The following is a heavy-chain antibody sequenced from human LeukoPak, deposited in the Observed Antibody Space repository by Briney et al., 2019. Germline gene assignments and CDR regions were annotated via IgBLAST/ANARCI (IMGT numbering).Heavy chain of an antibody. J-gene: IGHJ4*02. Sequence: GGSLGLSCAASGFTFSSYAMSWVRQAPGKGLEWVSAISGSGGSTYYADSVKGRFTISRDNSKNTLYLQMNSLRAEDTAVYYCAKDLEGATYSHYFDCWGRGTLVTVSS. CDR2: ISGSGGST. V-gene: IGHV3-23*01. CDR3: AKDLEGATYSHYFDC. D-gene: IGHD1-26*01. CDR1: GFTFSSYA.